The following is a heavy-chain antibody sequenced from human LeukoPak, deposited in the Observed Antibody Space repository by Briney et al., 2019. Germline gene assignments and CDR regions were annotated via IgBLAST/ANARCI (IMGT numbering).Heavy chain of an antibody. J-gene: IGHJ4*02. V-gene: IGHV3-15*01. D-gene: IGHD3-10*01. CDR1: GFTFTNAW. CDR3: TTDLGTYYHGSQRLIPIDY. Sequence: GGSPRLSCVDSGFTFTNAWMSWVRQAPGKGLEWIGRIKSKTDGETTNYAEPVRGRFTISRDDSKSAVYLQMNSLKIEDTAVYYCTTDLGTYYHGSQRLIPIDYWGQGTLVTVSS. CDR2: IKSKTDGETT.